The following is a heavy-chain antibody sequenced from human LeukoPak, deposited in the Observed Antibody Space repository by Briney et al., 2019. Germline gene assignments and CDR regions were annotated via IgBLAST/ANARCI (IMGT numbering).Heavy chain of an antibody. J-gene: IGHJ4*02. D-gene: IGHD2-15*01. V-gene: IGHV3-30*18. CDR3: AKDLRADIVVVVAAHPGNY. CDR2: MSYDGSNK. Sequence: PGRSLRLSCAASGFTFRSYGMHWVRQAPGKGLEWVAVMSYDGSNKYYADSVKGRFTSSRDNSKNTLYLQMNSLRAEDTAVYYCAKDLRADIVVVVAAHPGNYWGQGTLVTVSS. CDR1: GFTFRSYG.